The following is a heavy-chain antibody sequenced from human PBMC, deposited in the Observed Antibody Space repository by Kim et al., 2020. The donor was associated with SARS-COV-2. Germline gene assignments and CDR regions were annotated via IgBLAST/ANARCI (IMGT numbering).Heavy chain of an antibody. CDR1: GFTFSSYA. V-gene: IGHV3-23*01. CDR2: ISGSGGST. CDR3: AKDLDMIVVQSLGD. D-gene: IGHD3-22*01. J-gene: IGHJ4*02. Sequence: GGSLRLSCAASGFTFSSYAMSWVRQAPGKGLEWVSAISGSGGSTYYADSGKGRFTISRDNSKNTLYLQMNSLRAGNTAVYYCAKDLDMIVVQSLGDWGQGTLVTVSS.